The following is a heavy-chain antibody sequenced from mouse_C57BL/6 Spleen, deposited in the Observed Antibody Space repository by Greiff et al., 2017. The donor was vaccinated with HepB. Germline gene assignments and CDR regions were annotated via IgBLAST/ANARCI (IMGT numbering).Heavy chain of an antibody. Sequence: VQLQQSGPELVKPGASVKISCKASGYSFTDYYMNWVKQSNGKGLEWIGVINPNCGTTSYNQKFKGKATLTVDQSSSTAYMQLNSLTSEDSAVYYCARGIYYDYLGFAYWGQGTPVTVSA. J-gene: IGHJ3*01. CDR1: GYSFTDYY. CDR3: ARGIYYDYLGFAY. V-gene: IGHV1-39*01. CDR2: INPNCGTT. D-gene: IGHD2-4*01.